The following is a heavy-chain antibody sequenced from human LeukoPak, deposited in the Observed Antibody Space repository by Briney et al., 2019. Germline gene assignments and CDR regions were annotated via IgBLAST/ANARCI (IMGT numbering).Heavy chain of an antibody. J-gene: IGHJ4*02. CDR1: GFTFSNYW. Sequence: PGGSLRLSCVASGFTFSNYWMSWVRRAPGKGLEWVANIKQDGSETYYVDSVRGRFTISRDNAKKSLYLQMNSLRAEDTAVYYCARDRYGDYYFDYWGQGTLVTVSS. D-gene: IGHD4-17*01. CDR3: ARDRYGDYYFDY. V-gene: IGHV3-7*01. CDR2: IKQDGSET.